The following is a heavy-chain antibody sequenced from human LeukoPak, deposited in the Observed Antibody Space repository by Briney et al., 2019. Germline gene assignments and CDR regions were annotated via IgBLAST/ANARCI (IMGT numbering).Heavy chain of an antibody. CDR3: ARHYSNDHTLFDF. CDR2: IRPSDSEP. D-gene: IGHD2-21*01. V-gene: IGHV5-10-1*01. CDR1: GYSFSTYW. J-gene: IGHJ4*02. Sequence: KVSCKVSGYSFSTYWITRVRQMPGGALEWMGRIRPSDSEPNYSSSFQGHVTISADRSINTVYLQWSSLRASDTAIYFCARHYSNDHTLFDFWGQGALVTVST.